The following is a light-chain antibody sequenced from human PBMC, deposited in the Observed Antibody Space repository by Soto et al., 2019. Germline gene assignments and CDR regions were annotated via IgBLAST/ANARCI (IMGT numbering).Light chain of an antibody. CDR3: HQSYSLPYT. Sequence: DLQMTQSPSSLSASVGDRVTLTCRASQSISNYLSWYRQNPGKAPELLIYAASTLQSGVPSRFSASGSGTDFTLTITILQPDDFATYYCHQSYSLPYTFAQGTKLEIK. J-gene: IGKJ2*01. CDR2: AAS. V-gene: IGKV1-39*01. CDR1: QSISNY.